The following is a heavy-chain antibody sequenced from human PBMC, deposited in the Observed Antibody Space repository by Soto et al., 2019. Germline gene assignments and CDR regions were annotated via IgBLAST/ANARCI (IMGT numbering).Heavy chain of an antibody. Sequence: QVQLVQSGAEVKKPGASVKVSCKASGYTFTSYAMHWVRQAPGQRLEWMGWINAGNGNTKYSQKFQGRVTITRDTSASTAYMELSSLRSEDTAVYHCARVGPPAPSYYYYYMDVWGKGTTVTVSS. CDR1: GYTFTSYA. CDR2: INAGNGNT. CDR3: ARVGPPAPSYYYYYMDV. D-gene: IGHD1-26*01. V-gene: IGHV1-3*01. J-gene: IGHJ6*03.